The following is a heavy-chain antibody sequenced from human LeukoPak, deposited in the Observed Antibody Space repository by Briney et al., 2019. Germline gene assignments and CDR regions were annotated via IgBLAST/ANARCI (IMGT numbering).Heavy chain of an antibody. CDR1: GGSISSSSAY. Sequence: PSETLSLTCTVSGGSISSSSAYWGWIRQHPGTGLEWIGYIYYRGSTYYNASLKSRVIISLDTSKNQFALKLSSVTAADTAIYYCARYLSGSRFDAFDIWGQGTMVTVSS. J-gene: IGHJ3*02. D-gene: IGHD3-10*01. CDR2: IYYRGST. V-gene: IGHV4-31*03. CDR3: ARYLSGSRFDAFDI.